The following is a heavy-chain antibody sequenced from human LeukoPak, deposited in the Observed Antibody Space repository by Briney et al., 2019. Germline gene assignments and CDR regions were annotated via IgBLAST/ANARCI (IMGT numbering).Heavy chain of an antibody. CDR3: ARGSYYYDSSGYRDYWYFDL. CDR2: ISGGST. CDR1: GFTVSSNE. J-gene: IGHJ2*01. D-gene: IGHD3-22*01. Sequence: GGSLRLSCAASGFTVSSNEMSWVRQAPGKGLEWVSSISGGSTYYADSRKGRFTISRDNSKNTLHLQMNSLRAEDTAVYYCARGSYYYDSSGYRDYWYFDLWGRGTLVTVSS. V-gene: IGHV3-38-3*01.